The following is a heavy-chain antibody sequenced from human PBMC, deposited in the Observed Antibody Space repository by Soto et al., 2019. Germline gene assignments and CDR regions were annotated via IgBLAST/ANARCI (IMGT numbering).Heavy chain of an antibody. CDR3: VKDEGIEAMDV. Sequence: LRLSCVTSGFTFSRNTMNWVRQAPGKGLEWVASITSSGSYVYYADSVKGRFSASRDNAKNSLSLQMDSLRPDDTAIYFCVKDEGIEAMDVWGQGTTVTVYS. CDR2: ITSSGSYV. J-gene: IGHJ6*02. V-gene: IGHV3-21*01. CDR1: GFTFSRNT. D-gene: IGHD3-3*02.